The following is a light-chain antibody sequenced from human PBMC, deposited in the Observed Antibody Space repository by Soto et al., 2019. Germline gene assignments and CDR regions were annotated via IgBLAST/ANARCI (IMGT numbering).Light chain of an antibody. J-gene: IGKJ1*01. CDR3: QQYNNFWT. CDR2: GTS. Sequence: EIVMTQSPATLSVSPGETATLSCRASQSVSSNLAWYQQKPGQAPRLLIYGTSTRATDIPARFSGSGSGTEFTLTISSLQSEDFAVYYCQQYNNFWTFDQGTKVEIK. V-gene: IGKV3-15*01. CDR1: QSVSSN.